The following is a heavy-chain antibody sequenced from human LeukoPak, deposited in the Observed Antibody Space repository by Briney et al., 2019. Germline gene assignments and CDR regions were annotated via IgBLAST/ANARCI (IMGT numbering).Heavy chain of an antibody. V-gene: IGHV4-30-2*02. Sequence: SETLSLTCTVSGGSISSSSYYWSWIRQPPGKGLEWIGYIYHSGSTYYNPSLKSRVTISVDRSKNQFSLKLSSVTAADTAVYYCARSAYYDILTGYYPVNWYFDLWGRGTLVTVSS. CDR2: IYHSGST. CDR1: GGSISSSSYY. CDR3: ARSAYYDILTGYYPVNWYFDL. D-gene: IGHD3-9*01. J-gene: IGHJ2*01.